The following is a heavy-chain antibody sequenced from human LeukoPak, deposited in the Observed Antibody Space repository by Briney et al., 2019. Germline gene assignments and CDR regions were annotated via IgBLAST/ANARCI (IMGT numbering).Heavy chain of an antibody. CDR3: AREELRDIGGRDVNWFDP. CDR2: MSYDGSDK. Sequence: PGRSLRLSCAASGFTFSSYGMHWVRQAPGKGLEWVAVMSYDGSDKYYADSVKGRFTISRDNSKNMVYLQMNSLRVEDTAVYYCAREELRDIGGRDVNWFDPWGQGTLVTVSS. J-gene: IGHJ5*02. V-gene: IGHV3-30*03. D-gene: IGHD2-15*01. CDR1: GFTFSSYG.